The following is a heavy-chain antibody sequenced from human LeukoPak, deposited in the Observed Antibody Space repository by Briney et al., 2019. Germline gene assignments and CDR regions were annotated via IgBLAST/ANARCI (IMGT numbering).Heavy chain of an antibody. CDR2: IRKITTTT. CDR3: TRDPEALDY. Sequence: GGSLRLSCAASGFTISDYSMNWVRQAPGKGLEWISYIRKITTTTYYADSVRGRSASSRDNAKNAVYLQMNSLRDDDTAVYYCTRDPEALDYWGQGTLVTVSS. V-gene: IGHV3-48*02. J-gene: IGHJ4*02. CDR1: GFTISDYS.